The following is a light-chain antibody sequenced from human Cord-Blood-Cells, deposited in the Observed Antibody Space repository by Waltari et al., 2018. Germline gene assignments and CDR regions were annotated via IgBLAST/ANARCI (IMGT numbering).Light chain of an antibody. Sequence: DIVMTQSPDSLAVSLGERATIHCKSSQSVLYNSNNKNYLAWYQQKPGQPPKLLIYWASTRESGVPDRFSGSGSGTDFTLTISSLQAEDVAVYYCQQYYSTITFGQGTRLEIK. J-gene: IGKJ5*01. CDR1: QSVLYNSNNKNY. CDR3: QQYYSTIT. V-gene: IGKV4-1*01. CDR2: WAS.